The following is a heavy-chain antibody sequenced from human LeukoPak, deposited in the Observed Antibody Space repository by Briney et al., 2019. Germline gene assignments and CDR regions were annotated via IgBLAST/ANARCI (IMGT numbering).Heavy chain of an antibody. D-gene: IGHD1-14*01. Sequence: GGSLRLSCAASGFTFDDYAMHWVRQAPGKGLEWVSGISWNSGSIGYADSVKGRFTISRDNAKNSLYLQMNSLRAEDTAVYYCAREGGLKPQILNWFDPWGQGTLVTVSS. J-gene: IGHJ5*02. CDR3: AREGGLKPQILNWFDP. CDR2: ISWNSGSI. CDR1: GFTFDDYA. V-gene: IGHV3-9*01.